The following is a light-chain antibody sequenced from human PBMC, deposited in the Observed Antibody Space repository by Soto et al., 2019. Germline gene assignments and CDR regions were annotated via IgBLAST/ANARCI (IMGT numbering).Light chain of an antibody. CDR1: QSISNW. J-gene: IGKJ1*01. CDR3: QQYKSYSQT. V-gene: IGKV1-5*01. CDR2: DAS. Sequence: DIQMTQSPSTLSASVGDRVTLTRRASQSISNWVAWYQQKPGKAPKLRIYDASTLESGVPSRFSGSVSWTELTLAISSLKPDDLATYYCQQYKSYSQTFGQVTKVDIK.